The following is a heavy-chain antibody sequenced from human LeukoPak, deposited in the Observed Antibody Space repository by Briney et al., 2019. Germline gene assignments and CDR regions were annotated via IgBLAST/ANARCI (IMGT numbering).Heavy chain of an antibody. J-gene: IGHJ4*02. CDR2: VNTPGGST. V-gene: IGHV3-23*01. CDR1: GFTFSNYA. Sequence: GGSLRLSCAASGFTFSNYAMSWVRQAPGKGLEWVSAVNTPGGSTYYADSVKGRFTISRDNSKNTLYLQMNSLRAEDTALYYCARDKSSGYYYFDYWGQGTLVTVSS. D-gene: IGHD3-22*01. CDR3: ARDKSSGYYYFDY.